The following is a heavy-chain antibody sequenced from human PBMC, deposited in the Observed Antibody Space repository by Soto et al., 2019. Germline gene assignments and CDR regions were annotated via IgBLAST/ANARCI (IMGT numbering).Heavy chain of an antibody. D-gene: IGHD6-19*01. CDR3: ARVSGWYYFDY. CDR2: INAGNGNT. CDR1: GYTFTSYA. J-gene: IGHJ4*02. V-gene: IGHV1-3*01. Sequence: QVQLVQSGAEVKKPGASVKVSCKASGYTFTSYAMHWVRQAPGQRLEWMGWINAGNGNTKYSPKFQGRVTITRDTSASTAYMELSSLRSEDTAVYYCARVSGWYYFDYWGQGTLVTVSS.